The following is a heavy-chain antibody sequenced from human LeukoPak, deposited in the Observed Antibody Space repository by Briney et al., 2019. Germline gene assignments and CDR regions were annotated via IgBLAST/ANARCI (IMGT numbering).Heavy chain of an antibody. CDR2: IYPGDSDT. Sequence: GESLKISCKGSGYSFTTYWIAWVRQMPGKGLEWMGIIYPGDSDTRYSPSFQGQVTISADKSISTAYLQWSSLKASDTVMYYCARHRGVTYYDILTGESYYYYMDVWGKGTTVTISS. J-gene: IGHJ6*03. CDR1: GYSFTTYW. CDR3: ARHRGVTYYDILTGESYYYYMDV. D-gene: IGHD3-9*01. V-gene: IGHV5-51*01.